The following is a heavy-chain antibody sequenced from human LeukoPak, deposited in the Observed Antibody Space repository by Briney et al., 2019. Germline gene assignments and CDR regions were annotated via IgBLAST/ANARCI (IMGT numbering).Heavy chain of an antibody. CDR3: ARASTEYAVTDGFDT. CDR2: VSFGSSYI. J-gene: IGHJ5*02. CDR1: GFTFSSYA. D-gene: IGHD4-17*01. Sequence: PGGSLRLSCTASGFTFSSYAMYWVRQAPGKGLQWVSYVSFGSSYISYADSLKGRFTISRDDAKSSVYLEMTSLRTDDTAVYYCARASTEYAVTDGFDTWGPGTLVTVSS. V-gene: IGHV3-21*06.